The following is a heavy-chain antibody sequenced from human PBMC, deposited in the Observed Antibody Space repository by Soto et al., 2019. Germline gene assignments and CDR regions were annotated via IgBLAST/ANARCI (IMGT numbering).Heavy chain of an antibody. CDR1: GFTVSSNY. V-gene: IGHV3-53*01. Sequence: GGSLRLSCAASGFTVSSNYMSWVRQAPGKGLEWVSVIYSGGSTYYADSVKGRFTISRDNSKNTLYLQMNSLRAEDTAVYYCARSSHGYGMDVWGQGTTVTVSS. J-gene: IGHJ6*02. CDR2: IYSGGST. D-gene: IGHD2-8*01. CDR3: ARSSHGYGMDV.